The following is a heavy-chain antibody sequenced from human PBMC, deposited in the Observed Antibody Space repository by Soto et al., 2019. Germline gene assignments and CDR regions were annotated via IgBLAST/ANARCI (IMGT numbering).Heavy chain of an antibody. CDR1: GGSISSGGYY. D-gene: IGHD2-21*02. CDR2: IYYSGST. CDR3: ARVCGGDCHYGMDV. Sequence: QVQLQESGPGLVKPSQTLSLTCTVSGGSISSGGYYWSWIRQHPGKGLEWIGYIYYSGSTYYNPSLKSRVTISVDTSKNQFSLKLSSVTAAYTAVYYCARVCGGDCHYGMDVWGQGTTVTVSS. J-gene: IGHJ6*02. V-gene: IGHV4-31*03.